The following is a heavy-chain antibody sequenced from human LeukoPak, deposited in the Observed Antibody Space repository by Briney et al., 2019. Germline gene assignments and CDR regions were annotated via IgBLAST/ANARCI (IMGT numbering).Heavy chain of an antibody. V-gene: IGHV4-61*02. CDR3: ARGLLDTSGWYNFDY. D-gene: IGHD6-19*01. J-gene: IGHJ4*02. CDR1: GDSISSSSSY. CDR2: LYASGST. Sequence: SETLSLTCSVSGDSISSSSSYWSWIRQPAGEGLECIGRLYASGSTYYNPSLRSRVTMSVDTSKNQFSLKLSSVTAADTAVYYCARGLLDTSGWYNFDYWGQGTVVTVSS.